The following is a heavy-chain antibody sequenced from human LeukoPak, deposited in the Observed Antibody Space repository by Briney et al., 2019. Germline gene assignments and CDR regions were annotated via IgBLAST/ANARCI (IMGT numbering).Heavy chain of an antibody. CDR2: IYHSGST. CDR3: ARDKVTTALSDAFDI. D-gene: IGHD4-17*01. V-gene: IGHV4-38-2*02. Sequence: SETLSLTCTVSGYSISSGYYWGWIRQPPGKGLEWIGSIYHSGSTYYNPSLKSRVTISVDTSKNQFSLKLSSVTAADTAVYYCARDKVTTALSDAFDIWGQGTMVTVSS. CDR1: GYSISSGYY. J-gene: IGHJ3*02.